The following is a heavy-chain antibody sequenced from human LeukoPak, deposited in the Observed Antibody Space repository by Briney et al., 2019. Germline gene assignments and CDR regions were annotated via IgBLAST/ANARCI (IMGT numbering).Heavy chain of an antibody. J-gene: IGHJ4*02. Sequence: GGSLRLSCVASGFSFSTYAMVWVRQAPGKGLEWVSAMTRDGRTFYADSVQGRVTISRDNSKNTLYLQMNSLRAEDTAVYYCAKDLGKMVNLIDYWGQGTLVTVSS. V-gene: IGHV3-23*01. CDR3: AKDLGKMVNLIDY. CDR1: GFSFSTYA. CDR2: MTRDGRT. D-gene: IGHD5-18*01.